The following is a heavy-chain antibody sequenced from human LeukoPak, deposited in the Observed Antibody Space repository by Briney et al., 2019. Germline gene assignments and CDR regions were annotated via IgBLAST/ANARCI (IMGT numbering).Heavy chain of an antibody. D-gene: IGHD6-19*01. V-gene: IGHV5-51*01. CDR1: GYSFTSYW. J-gene: IGHJ4*02. Sequence: GESLKISCKGSGYSFTSYWIGWVRQMPGKGLEWMGIIYPGDSDTRYSPSFQGQVTISADKSISTAYLQWSSLKASDTAMYYCARPKYSSGWEFDYWGQGTLVTVST. CDR2: IYPGDSDT. CDR3: ARPKYSSGWEFDY.